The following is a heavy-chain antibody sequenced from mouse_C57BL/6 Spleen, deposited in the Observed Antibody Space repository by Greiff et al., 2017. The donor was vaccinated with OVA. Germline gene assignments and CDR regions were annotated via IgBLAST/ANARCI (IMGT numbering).Heavy chain of an antibody. V-gene: IGHV1-26*01. J-gene: IGHJ4*01. CDR2: INPNNGGT. D-gene: IGHD2-12*01. CDR3: ARPLSYSPPMDY. Sequence: EVQLQQSGPELVKPGASVKISCKASGYTFTDYYMNWVKQSHGKSLEWIGDINPNNGGTSYNQKFKGKATLTVDKSSSTAYMELRSLTSEDSAVYYCARPLSYSPPMDYWGQGTSVTVSS. CDR1: GYTFTDYY.